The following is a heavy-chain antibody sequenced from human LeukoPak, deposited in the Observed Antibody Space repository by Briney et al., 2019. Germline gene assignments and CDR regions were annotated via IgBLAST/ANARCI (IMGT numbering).Heavy chain of an antibody. CDR2: MNPNSGNT. CDR1: GYTFTSYD. D-gene: IGHD5-24*01. CDR3: ARVKPWDGYNPYYFDY. Sequence: GASVKASCKASGYTFTSYDINWVRQATGQGLEWMGWMNPNSGNTGYAQKFQGRVTITRNTSISTAYMELSSLRSEDTAVYYCARVKPWDGYNPYYFDYWGQGTLVTVSS. V-gene: IGHV1-8*03. J-gene: IGHJ4*02.